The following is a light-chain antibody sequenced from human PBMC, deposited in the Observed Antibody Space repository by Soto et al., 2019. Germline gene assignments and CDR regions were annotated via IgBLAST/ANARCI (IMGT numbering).Light chain of an antibody. CDR1: QSITIY. CDR2: GAS. V-gene: IGKV1-39*01. CDR3: QQTYSSSAT. Sequence: DIQMTQSPSSLSASVGDRVTITCRASQSITIYLNWYQQKPGEAPNLLIFGASTLQSGVPSRFSGRGSGTDFALTISSLQPEDSATYHCQQTYSSSATFGQGTKVDIK. J-gene: IGKJ1*01.